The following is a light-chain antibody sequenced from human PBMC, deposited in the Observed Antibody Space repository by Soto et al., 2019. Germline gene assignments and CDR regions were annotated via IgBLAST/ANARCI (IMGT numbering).Light chain of an antibody. J-gene: IGKJ2*01. Sequence: ENVLTQSPGTLSLSPGEGATLSCRASQSISSSYLAWYQQKPGQAPRLLIYAASSRATGIPDRFSGSGSGTDFTLTISRLEPEDFVVYYCQLYGSSHMFSFGQGTKVDIK. CDR3: QLYGSSHMFS. CDR1: QSISSSY. V-gene: IGKV3-20*01. CDR2: AAS.